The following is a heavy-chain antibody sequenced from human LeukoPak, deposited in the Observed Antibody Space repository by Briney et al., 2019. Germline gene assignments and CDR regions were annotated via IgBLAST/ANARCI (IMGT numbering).Heavy chain of an antibody. CDR2: IYYSGST. CDR3: ARGSVLMGYASFDY. J-gene: IGHJ4*02. Sequence: SETLSLTCTVSGGSISSYYWSWIRQPPGKGLEWIRYIYYSGSTNYNPSLKSRVTISVDTSKNQFSLKLSSVTAADTAVYYCARGSVLMGYASFDYWGQGALVTVSS. CDR1: GGSISSYY. D-gene: IGHD2-8*01. V-gene: IGHV4-59*01.